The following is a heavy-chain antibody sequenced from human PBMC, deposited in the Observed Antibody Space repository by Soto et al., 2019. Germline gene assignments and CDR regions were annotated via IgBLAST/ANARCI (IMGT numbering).Heavy chain of an antibody. J-gene: IGHJ6*03. Sequence: GGSLRLSCTASGFTSGDYAMSCFRQAPGKGMEWVGFIRSKAYGGTTEYAATVKGRFTISRDDSKSIAYLQMNSLKTEDTAVYYCTRDLAEVCAHFYYMDVWGKGTTVTVSS. CDR3: TRDLAEVCAHFYYMDV. D-gene: IGHD2-21*01. CDR1: GFTSGDYA. V-gene: IGHV3-49*03. CDR2: IRSKAYGGTT.